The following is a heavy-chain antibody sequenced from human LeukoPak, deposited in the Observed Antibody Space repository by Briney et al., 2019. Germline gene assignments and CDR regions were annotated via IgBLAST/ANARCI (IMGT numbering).Heavy chain of an antibody. D-gene: IGHD3-3*02. Sequence: GGSLRLSCAASGFTFSSYAMSWVRQAPGKGLEWVSAISGSGGSTYYADSVKGRFTISRDNSKNTLYLQMNSLRAEDTAVYYCAKDSIFGVVIIAYYCLDYWGQGTLVTVSS. CDR1: GFTFSSYA. CDR3: AKDSIFGVVIIAYYCLDY. CDR2: ISGSGGST. J-gene: IGHJ4*02. V-gene: IGHV3-23*01.